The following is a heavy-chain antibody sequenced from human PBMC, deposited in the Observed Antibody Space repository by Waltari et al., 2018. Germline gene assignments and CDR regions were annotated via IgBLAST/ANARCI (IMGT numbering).Heavy chain of an antibody. Sequence: QVQLVQSGSELKKPGASVKVSCKASGYTFTSYAMTWVRQAPGQGLAWMGWINTNTGNPTYAQGFTGRFVFSLDTSVSTAYLQISSLKAEDTAVYYCARERNYYGSGRLGLRWFDPWGQGTLVTVSS. J-gene: IGHJ5*02. CDR3: ARERNYYGSGRLGLRWFDP. D-gene: IGHD3-10*01. CDR1: GYTFTSYA. V-gene: IGHV7-4-1*02. CDR2: INTNTGNP.